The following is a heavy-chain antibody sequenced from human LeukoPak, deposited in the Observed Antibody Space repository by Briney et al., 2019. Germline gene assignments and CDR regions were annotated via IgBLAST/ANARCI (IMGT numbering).Heavy chain of an antibody. V-gene: IGHV3-11*01. D-gene: IGHD1-7*01. Sequence: TGGSLRLSCAASGFTFSNYYISWIRQAPGKGLGWVSYISSSAITMYYADSVKGRFTISRDNAKNSLYLQMNSLRAEDTAVYYCARANNWNYPYYFDYWGQGTLVTVSS. CDR1: GFTFSNYY. J-gene: IGHJ4*02. CDR3: ARANNWNYPYYFDY. CDR2: ISSSAITM.